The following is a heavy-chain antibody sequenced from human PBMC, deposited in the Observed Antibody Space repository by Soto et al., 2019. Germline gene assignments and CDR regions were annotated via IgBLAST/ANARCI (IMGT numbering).Heavy chain of an antibody. Sequence: PGGSLRLSCAVSGFTFSPYSMNWVRQAPGKGLEWLSYISSGGDTIYYADSVRGRFTISRDNTKNSLYLQMDSLRDEDTAVYYCARDRSTSYGVVTPIDYWGQGTLVTVSS. CDR2: ISSGGDTI. CDR3: ARDRSTSYGVVTPIDY. V-gene: IGHV3-48*02. CDR1: GFTFSPYS. J-gene: IGHJ4*02. D-gene: IGHD3-3*01.